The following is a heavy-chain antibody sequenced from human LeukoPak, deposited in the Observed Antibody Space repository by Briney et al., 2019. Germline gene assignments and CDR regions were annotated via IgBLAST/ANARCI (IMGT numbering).Heavy chain of an antibody. CDR1: GYSFITYW. D-gene: IGHD5-12*01. CDR3: ARRKRGYSGYDQPFDY. CDR2: IYPGDSDT. Sequence: GESLKISCKGSGYSFITYWIGWVRQMPGKGLEWMGIIYPGDSDTRYSPSFQGQVTISADKSISTAYLQWSSLKASDTAMYYCARRKRGYSGYDQPFDYWGQGTLVTVSS. J-gene: IGHJ4*02. V-gene: IGHV5-51*01.